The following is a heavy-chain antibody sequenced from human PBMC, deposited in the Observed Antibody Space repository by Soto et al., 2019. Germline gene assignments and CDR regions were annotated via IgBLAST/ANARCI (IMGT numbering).Heavy chain of an antibody. D-gene: IGHD2-2*01. J-gene: IGHJ4*02. Sequence: SETLSLTCAVYGGSFSGYYWSWIRQPPGKGLEWIGEINHSGSTNYNPSLKSRVTISVDTSKNQFSLKLSSVTAADTAVYYCARDEDTGYCSSTSCRGVLYFDYWGQGTLVTVSS. V-gene: IGHV4-34*01. CDR3: ARDEDTGYCSSTSCRGVLYFDY. CDR1: GGSFSGYY. CDR2: INHSGST.